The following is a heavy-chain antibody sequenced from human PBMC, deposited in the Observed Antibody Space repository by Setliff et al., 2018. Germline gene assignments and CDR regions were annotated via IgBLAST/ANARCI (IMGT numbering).Heavy chain of an antibody. J-gene: IGHJ4*02. Sequence: GGSLRLSCSASGFAFRSYSMNWVRQTPGKGLEWVGRIKSKADGGTADFAAPAKGRFVISRDESKNTLYLQMNSLRPEDTAIYYCVPHPNAYNDFWGQGTLVTVSS. V-gene: IGHV3-15*01. D-gene: IGHD1-1*01. CDR1: GFAFRSYS. CDR2: IKSKADGGTA. CDR3: VPHPNAYNDF.